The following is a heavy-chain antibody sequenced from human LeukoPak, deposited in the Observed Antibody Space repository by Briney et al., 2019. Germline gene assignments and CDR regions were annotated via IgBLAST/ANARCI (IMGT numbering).Heavy chain of an antibody. CDR3: ARDRLGSGWFL. J-gene: IGHJ4*02. V-gene: IGHV4-59*12. D-gene: IGHD6-19*01. Sequence: KPSETLSLTCSVSGGSISGYYWSWIRQPPGKGLEWIGYIYYSGTTIYNPSLKSRLTISLDTSKNQFSLNLSSVTAADTAVYYCARDRLGSGWFLWGQGTLVTVSS. CDR1: GGSISGYY. CDR2: IYYSGTT.